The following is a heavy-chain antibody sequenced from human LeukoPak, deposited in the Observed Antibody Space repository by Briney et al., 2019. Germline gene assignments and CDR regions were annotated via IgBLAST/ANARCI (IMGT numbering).Heavy chain of an antibody. CDR2: ISWDGGST. D-gene: IGHD1-26*01. V-gene: IGHV3-43*01. CDR3: AKDKGPSGSPFDY. Sequence: GGSLRLSCAASGFTFGDYTMHWVRQAPGKGLEWVSLISWDGGSTYYADSVKGRFTISRDNSKNSLYLQMNSLRTEDTALYYCAKDKGPSGSPFDYWGQGTLVTVSS. CDR1: GFTFGDYT. J-gene: IGHJ4*02.